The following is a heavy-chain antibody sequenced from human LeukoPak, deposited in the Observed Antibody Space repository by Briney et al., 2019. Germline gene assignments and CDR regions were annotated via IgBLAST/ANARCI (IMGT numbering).Heavy chain of an antibody. CDR3: AGTGLYFDY. V-gene: IGHV4-59*02. CDR1: GVSVSGYY. CDR2: MYNSGGT. Sequence: PSETLSLSCRASGVSVSGYYRSWIRQPPGKGLEWISHMYNSGGTSYTPSLKSRVSISLDTSKNTLSLQLSCVSAADTAVYYCAGTGLYFDYWSQGTLVTVSS. J-gene: IGHJ4*02. D-gene: IGHD7-27*01.